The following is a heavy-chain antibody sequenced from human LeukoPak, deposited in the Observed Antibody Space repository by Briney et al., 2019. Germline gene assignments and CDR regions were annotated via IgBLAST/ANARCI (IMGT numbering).Heavy chain of an antibody. CDR3: ARGVALRTGFDY. V-gene: IGHV4-34*01. Sequence: NPSETLSLTCAVYGGSFSGYYWSWIRQPPGKGLEWIGEINHSGSTNYNPSLKSRVTISVDTSKNQFSLKLSSVTAADTAVYYCARGVALRTGFDYWGQGTLVTVSS. CDR1: GGSFSGYY. J-gene: IGHJ4*02. CDR2: INHSGST. D-gene: IGHD4-17*01.